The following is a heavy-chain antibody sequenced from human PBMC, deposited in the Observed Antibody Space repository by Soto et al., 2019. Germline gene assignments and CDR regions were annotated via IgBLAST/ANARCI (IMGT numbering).Heavy chain of an antibody. V-gene: IGHV1-2*02. Sequence: SVKVSCKASGYTFTGYYMHWVRQAPGQGLEWMGWINPNSGGTNYAQKFQGRVTMTRDMSISTAYMELSRLRSDDTAVYYCARVLCHTDDCSSTYSPASAFDIWGQGTMVTVSS. D-gene: IGHD2-2*01. CDR3: ARVLCHTDDCSSTYSPASAFDI. CDR2: INPNSGGT. CDR1: GYTFTGYY. J-gene: IGHJ3*02.